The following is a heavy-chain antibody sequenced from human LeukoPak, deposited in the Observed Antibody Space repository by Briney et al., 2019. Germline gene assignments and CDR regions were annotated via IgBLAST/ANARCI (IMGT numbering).Heavy chain of an antibody. CDR1: GYTLTELS. Sequence: VASVKVSCKVSGYTLTELSMHWVRQAPGKGLEWMGGFDPEDGETIYAQKFQGRVTMTEDTSTDTAYMELSSLRSEDTAVYYCAKDGGYCSGGSCYDFDYWGQGTLVTVSS. D-gene: IGHD2-15*01. J-gene: IGHJ4*02. CDR3: AKDGGYCSGGSCYDFDY. V-gene: IGHV1-24*01. CDR2: FDPEDGET.